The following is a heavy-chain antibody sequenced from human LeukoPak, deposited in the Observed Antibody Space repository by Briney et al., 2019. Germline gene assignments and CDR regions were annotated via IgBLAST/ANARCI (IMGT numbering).Heavy chain of an antibody. V-gene: IGHV3-7*03. Sequence: PGGSLRLSCAVSGFTFSGLWMSWSRQAPGKGLEWVASINSDGSEGYYADVVKGRFTISRDNAKNSLYLQINSLRAEDTAVYYCARSSYSSSSSVWGQGTMVTVSS. CDR2: INSDGSEG. CDR3: ARSSYSSSSSV. J-gene: IGHJ3*01. CDR1: GFTFSGLW. D-gene: IGHD6-6*01.